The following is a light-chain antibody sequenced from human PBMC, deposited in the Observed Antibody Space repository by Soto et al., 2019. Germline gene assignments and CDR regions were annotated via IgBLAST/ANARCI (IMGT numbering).Light chain of an antibody. CDR3: FSFTSTSTHV. CDR1: SSDVGGYNF. J-gene: IGLJ1*01. CDR2: DVS. Sequence: QSVLAQPRSVSGSPGQSVTMSCTGTSSDVGGYNFVSWYQQHPGKAPKLMIYDVSERPSGVPDRFFGSKSGNTAYLTISGLQVEDEAEYFCFSFTSTSTHVFGTGTKVTVL. V-gene: IGLV2-11*01.